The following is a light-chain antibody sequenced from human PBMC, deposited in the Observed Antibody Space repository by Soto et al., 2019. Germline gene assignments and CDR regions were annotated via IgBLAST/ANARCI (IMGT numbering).Light chain of an antibody. J-gene: IGLJ2*01. Sequence: QSALTQPASVSGSPGQSITISCTGTSSDVGSYNLVSWYQQHPGKAPKLMIYEGSKRPSGVSNRFSGSKSGNTASLTSSGLQAEDEADYYCCSYAARVFGGGTQLTVL. CDR1: SSDVGSYNL. CDR3: CSYAARV. CDR2: EGS. V-gene: IGLV2-23*01.